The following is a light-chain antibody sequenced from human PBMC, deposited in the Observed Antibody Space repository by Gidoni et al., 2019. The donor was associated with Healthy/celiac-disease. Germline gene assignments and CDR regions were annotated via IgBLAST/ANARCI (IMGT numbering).Light chain of an antibody. Sequence: ELVLTQSAATLSLSPGESATLSCRASQSVSSYLAWYQQKPGQAPRLLIYDASNRATGIPARFSGSGSGTDFTLTISSLEPEDLAVYDCQQPSLTFXGXTKVEIK. V-gene: IGKV3-11*01. CDR2: DAS. J-gene: IGKJ4*01. CDR1: QSVSSY. CDR3: QQPSLT.